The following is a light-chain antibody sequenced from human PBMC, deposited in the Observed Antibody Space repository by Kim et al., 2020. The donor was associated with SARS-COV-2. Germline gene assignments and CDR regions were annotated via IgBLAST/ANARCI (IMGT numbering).Light chain of an antibody. CDR1: QSVSSD. CDR3: QQYNNWPPLT. CDR2: DAS. Sequence: EIVMTQSPATLSVSPGERATLSCRASQSVSSDLAWYQQKPGQAPRLLIYDASTRATGIPGRFSGSGSGTEFTLTISSLQSEDFAVYYCQQYNNWPPLTFGGGTKVDIK. V-gene: IGKV3-15*01. J-gene: IGKJ4*01.